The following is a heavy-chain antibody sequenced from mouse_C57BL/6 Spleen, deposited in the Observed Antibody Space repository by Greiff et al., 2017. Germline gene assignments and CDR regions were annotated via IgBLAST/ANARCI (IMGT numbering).Heavy chain of an antibody. CDR3: ARRGLYYYGP. CDR1: GYTFPSYD. J-gene: IGHJ2*01. CDR2: IYPRDGST. D-gene: IGHD1-1*01. Sequence: QVQLKESGPELVKPGASVKLSCKASGYTFPSYDITWVKQRPGQGLEWIGWIYPRDGSTKYNEKFKGKATLTVDTSSSTAYMELHSLTSEDSAVYFCARRGLYYYGPWGQGTTLTVSS. V-gene: IGHV1-85*01.